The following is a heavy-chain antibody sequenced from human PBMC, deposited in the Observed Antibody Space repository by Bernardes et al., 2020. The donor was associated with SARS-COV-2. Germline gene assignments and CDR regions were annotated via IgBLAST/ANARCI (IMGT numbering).Heavy chain of an antibody. CDR1: GFTFSSYG. J-gene: IGHJ4*02. D-gene: IGHD3-9*01. V-gene: IGHV3-33*01. Sequence: GWSLRLSCAASGFTFSSYGMHWVRQAPGKGLEWVAVIWYDGSNKYYADSVKGRFTISRDNSKNTLYLQMNSLRAEDTAVYYCARDYDILTGYYFDYWGQGTLVTVS. CDR3: ARDYDILTGYYFDY. CDR2: IWYDGSNK.